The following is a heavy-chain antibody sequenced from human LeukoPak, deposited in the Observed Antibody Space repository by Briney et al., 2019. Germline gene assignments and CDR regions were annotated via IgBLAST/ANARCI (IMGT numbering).Heavy chain of an antibody. CDR2: INHSGST. D-gene: IGHD2-15*01. V-gene: IGHV4-30-2*01. CDR1: GGSISSGGYY. Sequence: SQTLSLTCTVSGGSISSGGYYWSWIRQPPGKGLEWIGEINHSGSTNYNPSLKSRVTISVDTSKNQFSLKLSSVTAADTAVYYCARVQGYCSGGSCYFYYYYGMDVWGQGTTVTVSS. CDR3: ARVQGYCSGGSCYFYYYYGMDV. J-gene: IGHJ6*02.